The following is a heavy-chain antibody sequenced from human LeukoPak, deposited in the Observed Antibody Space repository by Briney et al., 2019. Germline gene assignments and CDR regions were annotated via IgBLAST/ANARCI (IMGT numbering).Heavy chain of an antibody. CDR3: ARRRHYYDMDV. CDR1: GFTFSRYI. V-gene: IGHV3-48*04. Sequence: GGPLRLSCAASGFTFSRYIMNWVRQVPGKGLEWVSYISSSGATVYYADSVKGRFTISRDNAKNSLYLQMNSLRAEDTAVYYCARRRHYYDMDVWGQGTTVTVSS. J-gene: IGHJ6*02. CDR2: ISSSGATV.